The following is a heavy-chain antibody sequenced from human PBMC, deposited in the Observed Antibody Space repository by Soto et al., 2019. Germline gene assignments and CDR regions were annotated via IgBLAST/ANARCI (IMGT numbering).Heavy chain of an antibody. CDR1: GDSVTKYY. CDR2: IWTSGST. J-gene: IGHJ4*02. Sequence: TLSLTWTVYGDSVTKYYWSWIRQSAGKGLEWIGRIWTSGSTNYNPSLKSRVTMSIDTSNKHFSLSLKSVTAADTAVYYCARTVGAAYYFDFWGQGALVTVSS. CDR3: ARTVGAAYYFDF. V-gene: IGHV4-4*07. D-gene: IGHD1-26*01.